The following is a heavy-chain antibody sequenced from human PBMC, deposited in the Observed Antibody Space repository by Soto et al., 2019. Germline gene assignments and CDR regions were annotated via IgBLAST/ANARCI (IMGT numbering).Heavy chain of an antibody. CDR1: GFTFSSYA. J-gene: IGHJ6*02. CDR3: AREVGEDTACCEIYYYYGMDV. Sequence: GGSLRLSCAASGFTFSSYAMHWVRQAPGKGLEWVAVISYDGSNKYYADSVKGRFTISRDNSKNTLYLQMNSLRAEDTAVYYCAREVGEDTACCEIYYYYGMDVWGQGTTVTVSS. V-gene: IGHV3-30-3*01. CDR2: ISYDGSNK. D-gene: IGHD5-18*01.